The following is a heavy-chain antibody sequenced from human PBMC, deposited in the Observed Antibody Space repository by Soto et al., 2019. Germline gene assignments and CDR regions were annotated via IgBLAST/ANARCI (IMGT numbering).Heavy chain of an antibody. J-gene: IGHJ4*02. CDR1: GFTFTSSA. CDR2: IVVGSGNT. V-gene: IGHV1-58*01. D-gene: IGHD5-18*01. CDR3: AAGPLRGYSYGYLGYFDY. Sequence: SVKVSCKASGFTFTSSAVQWVRQARGQRLEWIGWIVVGSGNTNYAQKFQERVTITRDMSTSTAYMGLSSLRSEDTAVYYCAAGPLRGYSYGYLGYFDYWGQGTLVTVSS.